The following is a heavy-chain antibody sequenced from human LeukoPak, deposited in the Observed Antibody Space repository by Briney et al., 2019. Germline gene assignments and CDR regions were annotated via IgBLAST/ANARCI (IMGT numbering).Heavy chain of an antibody. CDR3: ARAHWDPRFLEGRYLGS. D-gene: IGHD3-3*01. Sequence: ASVKVSCKASGYTFTGYYMHWVRQAPGQGLEWMGWINPNSGGTNYAQKFQGRVTMTRDTSISTAYMELSRLRSDDTAVYYCARAHWDPRFLEGRYLGSWGQGTLVTVSS. CDR1: GYTFTGYY. J-gene: IGHJ5*02. V-gene: IGHV1-2*02. CDR2: INPNSGGT.